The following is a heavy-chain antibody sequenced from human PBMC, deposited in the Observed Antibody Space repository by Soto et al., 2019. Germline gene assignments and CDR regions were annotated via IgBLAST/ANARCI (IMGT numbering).Heavy chain of an antibody. Sequence: ASVKVSCKASGGTFSSYAISWVRQAPGQGLEWMGWIIPILGIANYAQKFQGRVTITADKSTSTAYMELSSLRSEDTAVYYCARVEAAAGTNYYGMDVWGQGTTVTVSS. CDR2: IIPILGIA. D-gene: IGHD6-13*01. V-gene: IGHV1-69*10. CDR3: ARVEAAAGTNYYGMDV. CDR1: GGTFSSYA. J-gene: IGHJ6*02.